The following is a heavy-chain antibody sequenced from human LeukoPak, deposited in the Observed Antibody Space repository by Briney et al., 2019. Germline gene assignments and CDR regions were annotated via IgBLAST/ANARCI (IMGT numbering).Heavy chain of an antibody. V-gene: IGHV4-59*01. CDR2: IYYSGST. J-gene: IGHJ4*02. Sequence: SETLPLTCTVSGGSISSYYWSWIRQPPGRGLEWIGYIYYSGSTNYNPSLKSRVTISVDTSKNQFSLKLSSVTAADTAVYYCARDHLVGALDYWGQGTLVTVSS. CDR1: GGSISSYY. CDR3: ARDHLVGALDY. D-gene: IGHD1-26*01.